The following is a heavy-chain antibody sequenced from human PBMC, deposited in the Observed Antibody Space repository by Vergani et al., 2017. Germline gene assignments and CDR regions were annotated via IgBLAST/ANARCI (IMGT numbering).Heavy chain of an antibody. Sequence: VQLVESGGGLVQPGRSLRLSCAASGFTFSSYGMHWVRQAPGKGLEWVAVISYDGSNKYYADSVKGRFTISRDNSKNTLYLQRNSLRAEDTAVYYCARDSASFQFGSSGYSFDYWGQGTLVTVSS. CDR2: ISYDGSNK. CDR1: GFTFSSYG. J-gene: IGHJ4*02. CDR3: ARDSASFQFGSSGYSFDY. D-gene: IGHD3-22*01. V-gene: IGHV3-30*03.